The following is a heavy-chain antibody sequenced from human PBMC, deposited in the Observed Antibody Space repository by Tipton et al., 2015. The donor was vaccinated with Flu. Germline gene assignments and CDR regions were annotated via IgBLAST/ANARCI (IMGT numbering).Heavy chain of an antibody. J-gene: IGHJ5*02. CDR1: GDSITTTNW. CDR2: IHHSGNT. Sequence: TLSLTCAVSGDSITTTNWWTWVRQSPGKGLEWIGEIHHSGNTNYNWSLKSRVTISVDKSKNHLSLNLNSVTAADSAVYYCARVSYDSTGYFYLGRWFDPWGQGTLVTVSS. V-gene: IGHV4-4*02. D-gene: IGHD3-22*01. CDR3: ARVSYDSTGYFYLGRWFDP.